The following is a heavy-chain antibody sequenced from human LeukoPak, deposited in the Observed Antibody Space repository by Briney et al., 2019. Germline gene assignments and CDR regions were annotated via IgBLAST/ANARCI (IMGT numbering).Heavy chain of an antibody. D-gene: IGHD4-11*01. V-gene: IGHV1-8*03. CDR2: MNPNTGNA. CDR3: ARVGYSNSYDY. Sequence: ASVKVSCKASGYTFTNFDINWVRQATGQGLEWMGWMNPNTGNAGYAQKFQDRVTITWDASRSTAYMDLSSLRSEDTAVYYCARVGYSNSYDYWGQGTLVIVSS. J-gene: IGHJ4*02. CDR1: GYTFTNFD.